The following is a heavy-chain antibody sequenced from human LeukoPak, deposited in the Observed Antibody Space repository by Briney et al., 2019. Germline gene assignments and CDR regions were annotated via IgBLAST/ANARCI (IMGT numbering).Heavy chain of an antibody. CDR2: ISGSGGST. J-gene: IGHJ6*03. CDR1: GFTFSSYA. CDR3: AKAQYNITLYYYYYYMDV. V-gene: IGHV3-23*01. D-gene: IGHD1-14*01. Sequence: PGGSLRLSCAASGFTFSSYAMSWVRQAPGKGLEWVSAISGSGGSTYYADSVKGRFTISRDDSKNTLYLQMNSLRAEDTAVYYCAKAQYNITLYYYYYYMDVWGKGTTVTVSS.